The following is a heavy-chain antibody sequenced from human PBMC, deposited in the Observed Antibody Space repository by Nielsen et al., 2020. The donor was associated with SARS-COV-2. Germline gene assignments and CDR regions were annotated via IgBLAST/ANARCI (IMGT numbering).Heavy chain of an antibody. Sequence: GESLKISCAASGFTFSSYGMHWVRQAPGKGLEWVAVISYDGSNKYYADSVKGRFTISRDNSKNTLYLQMNSLRAEDTAVYYCATSGSGWDYYYGMDVWGQGTTVTVSS. CDR2: ISYDGSNK. CDR1: GFTFSSYG. D-gene: IGHD6-19*01. CDR3: ATSGSGWDYYYGMDV. V-gene: IGHV3-30*12. J-gene: IGHJ6*02.